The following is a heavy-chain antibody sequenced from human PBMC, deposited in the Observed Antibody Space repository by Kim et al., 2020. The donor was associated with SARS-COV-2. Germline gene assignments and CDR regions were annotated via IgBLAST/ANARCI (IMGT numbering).Heavy chain of an antibody. V-gene: IGHV3-30*07. CDR3: ARMRCGYSGYDCPVDY. Sequence: SVKGRFTISRDNSKNTLYLQMNSLRAEDTAVYYCARMRCGYSGYDCPVDYWGQGTLVTVSS. J-gene: IGHJ4*02. D-gene: IGHD5-12*01.